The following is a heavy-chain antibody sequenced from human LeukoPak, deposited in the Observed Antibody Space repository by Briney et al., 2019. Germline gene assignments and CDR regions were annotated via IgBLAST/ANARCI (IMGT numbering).Heavy chain of an antibody. CDR3: ARAGHYDTSAPRGD. V-gene: IGHV4-59*01. CDR1: GGSISSYY. CDR2: IYYIGST. D-gene: IGHD3-22*01. Sequence: SETLSLTCTVSGGSISSYYWSWIRQPPGKGLGWIGYIYYIGSTNYNPSLKSRVTISVDTSTNQFSLKLSSVTAADTAVYYCARAGHYDTSAPRGDWGQGTLVTVSS. J-gene: IGHJ4*02.